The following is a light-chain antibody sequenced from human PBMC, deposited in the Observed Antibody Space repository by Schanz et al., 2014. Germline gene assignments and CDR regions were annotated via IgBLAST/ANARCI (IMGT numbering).Light chain of an antibody. CDR1: QSVSGN. CDR2: GAS. CDR3: QQYGSSVYT. J-gene: IGKJ2*01. V-gene: IGKV3-20*01. Sequence: EIVMTQSPTTLSVSPGERATLSCRASQSVSGNLAWYQQKPGQAPRLLIYGASTRATGIPDRFSGSGSGTDFTLTISRLEPEDFAVYYCQQYGSSVYTFGQGTKLEIK.